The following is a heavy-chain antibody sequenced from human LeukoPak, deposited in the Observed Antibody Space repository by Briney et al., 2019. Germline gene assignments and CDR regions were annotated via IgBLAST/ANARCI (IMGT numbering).Heavy chain of an antibody. CDR3: ARGNLLLWFGEVVDYYYYYYMDV. CDR2: IYTSGST. V-gene: IGHV4-4*07. D-gene: IGHD3-10*01. CDR1: GGSISSYY. Sequence: SETLSLTCTVSGGSISSYYWSWIRQPAGKGLEWIGRIYTSGSTNYNPSLTSRVTMSVDTSKNQFSLKLSSVTAADTAVYYCARGNLLLWFGEVVDYYYYYYMDVWGKGTTVTVSS. J-gene: IGHJ6*03.